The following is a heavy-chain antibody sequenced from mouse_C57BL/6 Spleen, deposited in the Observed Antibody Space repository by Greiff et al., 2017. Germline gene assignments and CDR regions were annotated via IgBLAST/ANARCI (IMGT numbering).Heavy chain of an antibody. J-gene: IGHJ3*01. V-gene: IGHV1-26*01. CDR3: AFDGGFAY. CDR2: INPNNGGT. CDR1: GYTFTDYY. Sequence: VQLQQSGPELVKPGASVKISRKASGYTFTDYYMNWVKQSHGKSLEWIGDINPNNGGTSYNQKFKGKATLTVDKSSSTAYMERRSLTSEDSAVYYGAFDGGFAYWGQGTLVTVSA.